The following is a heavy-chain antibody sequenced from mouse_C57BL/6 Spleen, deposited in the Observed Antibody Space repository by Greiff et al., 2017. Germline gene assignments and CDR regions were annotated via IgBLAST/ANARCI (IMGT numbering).Heavy chain of an antibody. CDR3: AREDYSYYYAMDY. J-gene: IGHJ4*01. Sequence: VQLQQSGPELVKPGASVKISCKASGYSFTGYYINWVKQSPEKSLEWIGEINPSTGGTTYNQKFKAKDTLTVDKSSRTAYMQLKSLTYDDSAVYYCAREDYSYYYAMDYWGQGTSVTVSS. D-gene: IGHD1-1*01. CDR2: INPSTGGT. CDR1: GYSFTGYY. V-gene: IGHV1-42*01.